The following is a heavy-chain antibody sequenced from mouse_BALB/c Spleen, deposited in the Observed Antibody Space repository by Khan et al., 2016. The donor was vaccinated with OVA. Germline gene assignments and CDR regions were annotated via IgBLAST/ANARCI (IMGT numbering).Heavy chain of an antibody. Sequence: QQSEAELAKPGASVKMSCKAPAYTFINYWILLVKHRPGRVLEWIGYIHPSMGDTETNQNFKYKATLTADQSSRTSYMQQSSLTSEDSAVYNCARRGLRGECDYGGKGTTLTVS. D-gene: IGHD6-1*01. CDR1: AYTFINYW. CDR3: ARRGLRGECDY. J-gene: IGHJ2*01. V-gene: IGHV1-7*01. CDR2: IHPSMGDT.